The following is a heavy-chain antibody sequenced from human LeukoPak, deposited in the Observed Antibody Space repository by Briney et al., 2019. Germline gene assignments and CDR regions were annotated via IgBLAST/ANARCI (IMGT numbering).Heavy chain of an antibody. V-gene: IGHV4-34*01. CDR1: GGSFSGYY. D-gene: IGHD6-13*01. Sequence: PSETLSPTCAVYGGSFSGYYWSLIRQPPGKGLEWIGEINHSGSTNYNPSLKSRVTISVDTSKNQFSLKLSSVTAADTAVYYCAGGLSAAVLVWFDPWGQGTLVTVSS. J-gene: IGHJ5*02. CDR2: INHSGST. CDR3: AGGLSAAVLVWFDP.